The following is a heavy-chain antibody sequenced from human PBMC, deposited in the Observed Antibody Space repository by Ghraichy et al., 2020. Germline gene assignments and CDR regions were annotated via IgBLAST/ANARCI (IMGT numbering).Heavy chain of an antibody. CDR1: GGSISSYY. CDR2: IYYSGST. Sequence: SETLSLTCTVSGGSISSYYWSWIRQPPGKGLEWIGYIYYSGSTNYNPSLKSRVTISVDTSKNQFSLKLSSVTAADTAVYYCARSNPDWNDASDYWGQGTLVTVSS. D-gene: IGHD1-1*01. CDR3: ARSNPDWNDASDY. V-gene: IGHV4-59*01. J-gene: IGHJ4*02.